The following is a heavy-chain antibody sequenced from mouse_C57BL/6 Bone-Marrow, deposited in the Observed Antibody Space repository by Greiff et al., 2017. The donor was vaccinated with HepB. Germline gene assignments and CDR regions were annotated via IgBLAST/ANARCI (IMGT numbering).Heavy chain of an antibody. CDR2: ISGGGGNT. J-gene: IGHJ2*01. CDR1: GFTFSSYT. Sequence: EVQRVESGGGLVKPGGSLKLSCAASGFTFSSYTMSWVRQTPEKRLEWVATISGGGGNTYYPDSVKGRFTISRDNAKNTLYLQLSSLRSEDTALYYCARHNNTDFDYWGQGTTLTVSS. V-gene: IGHV5-9*01. D-gene: IGHD1-1*01. CDR3: ARHNNTDFDY.